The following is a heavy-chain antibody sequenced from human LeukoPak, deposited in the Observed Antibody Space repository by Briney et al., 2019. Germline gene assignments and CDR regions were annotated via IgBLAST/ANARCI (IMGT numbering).Heavy chain of an antibody. J-gene: IGHJ4*02. CDR1: QFY. CDR2: IYSGGST. CDR3: ASGVSYYLEN. Sequence: PGGSLRLSCAASQFYMNWVRQAPGKGLEWVSTIYSGGSTYYADSVKGRFIISRDNSKNTLYLQMNSLRAEDTAVYYCASGVSYYLENWGQGTLVTVSS. D-gene: IGHD1-26*01. V-gene: IGHV3-66*01.